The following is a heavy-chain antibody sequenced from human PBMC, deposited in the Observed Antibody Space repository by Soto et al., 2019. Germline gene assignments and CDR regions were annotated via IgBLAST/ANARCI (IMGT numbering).Heavy chain of an antibody. V-gene: IGHV4-31*03. Sequence: QVQLQESGPGLVKPSQTLSLTCTVSGDSIISSGYYWTWIRQHPGKGLESIGYTIYSGNTYYNPSLKNRLIISVDTSENQLSLKLASVTAADTAVYYCARDVSRGNGAFDIWGQGTLVSVSS. CDR2: TIYSGNT. CDR3: ARDVSRGNGAFDI. D-gene: IGHD3-10*01. J-gene: IGHJ3*02. CDR1: GDSIISSGYY.